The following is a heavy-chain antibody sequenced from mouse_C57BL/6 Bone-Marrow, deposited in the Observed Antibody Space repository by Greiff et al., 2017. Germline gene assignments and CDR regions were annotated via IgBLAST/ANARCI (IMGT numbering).Heavy chain of an antibody. CDR2: INSDGGST. CDR3: ARHDSTDWYFDV. D-gene: IGHD2-1*01. CDR1: GFTFSSYA. V-gene: IGHV5-6-2*01. J-gene: IGHJ1*03. Sequence: EVQGVESGGGLVKPGGSLKLSCAASGFTFSSYAMSWVRQTPEKRLELVAAINSDGGSTYYPDTMERRFIISRDNTKKTLYLQMSSLRSEDTSLYYCARHDSTDWYFDVWGTGTTVTVSS.